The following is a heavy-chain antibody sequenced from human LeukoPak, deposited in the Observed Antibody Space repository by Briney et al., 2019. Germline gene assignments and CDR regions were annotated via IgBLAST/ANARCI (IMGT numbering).Heavy chain of an antibody. V-gene: IGHV3-21*01. Sequence: PGGSLRLSCAPSGFTFSSYSMNWVRQPPGRGLEWVSFVSSSRSYIYYADSVKGRFTISRDNAKNSLYLQMNSLRAEDTAVYYCARGEVRIYYDSSGWWKPVPGWGYFDYWGQGTLVTVSS. J-gene: IGHJ4*02. CDR1: GFTFSSYS. D-gene: IGHD3-22*01. CDR3: ARGEVRIYYDSSGWWKPVPGWGYFDY. CDR2: VSSSRSYI.